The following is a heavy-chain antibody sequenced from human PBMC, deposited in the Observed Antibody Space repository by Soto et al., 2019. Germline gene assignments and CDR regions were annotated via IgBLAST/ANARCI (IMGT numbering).Heavy chain of an antibody. J-gene: IGHJ6*02. D-gene: IGHD1-7*01. CDR2: IYPGDSDT. CDR3: ARRRDNWNYSTIDYYYYGMDV. V-gene: IGHV5-51*01. Sequence: GESLEISCKGSGYSFTSYWIGWVRQMPGKGLGWVGIIYPGDSDTRYSPSFQGQVTISADKSISTAYLQWSSLKASDTAMYYCARRRDNWNYSTIDYYYYGMDVWGQGTTVTVSS. CDR1: GYSFTSYW.